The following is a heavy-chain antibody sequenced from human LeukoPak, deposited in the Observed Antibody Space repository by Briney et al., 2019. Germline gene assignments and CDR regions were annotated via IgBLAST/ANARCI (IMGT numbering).Heavy chain of an antibody. D-gene: IGHD6-19*01. CDR3: AKQWLLLGAFDI. CDR2: ISGSGGST. Sequence: GGSLRLSCAASGFTFSSYAMSWGRQAPGEGLEWVSAISGSGGSTYYADSVKGRFTISRDNSNNTLYLQMNSLRAEDTAVYYCAKQWLLLGAFDIWGQGTMVTVSS. J-gene: IGHJ3*02. V-gene: IGHV3-23*01. CDR1: GFTFSSYA.